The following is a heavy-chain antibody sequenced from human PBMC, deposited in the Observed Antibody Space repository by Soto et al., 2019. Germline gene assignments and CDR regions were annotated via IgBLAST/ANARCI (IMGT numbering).Heavy chain of an antibody. J-gene: IGHJ4*02. CDR1: GGTFSSYA. CDR3: AREAYYYDSSGYPVTSNYYFDY. Sequence: ASVKVSCKASGGTFSSYAISWVRQAPGQGLEWMGGIIPIFGTANYAQKFQGRVTITADESTSTAYMELSSLRSEDTAVYYCAREAYYYDSSGYPVTSNYYFDYWGQGTLVTVSS. CDR2: IIPIFGTA. V-gene: IGHV1-69*13. D-gene: IGHD3-22*01.